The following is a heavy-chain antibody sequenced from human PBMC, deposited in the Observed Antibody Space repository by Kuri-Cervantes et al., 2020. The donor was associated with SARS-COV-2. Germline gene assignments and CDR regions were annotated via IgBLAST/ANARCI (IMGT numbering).Heavy chain of an antibody. CDR1: GFTFSSYG. Sequence: GESLKISCAASGFTFSSYGMHWVRQAPGKGLEWVAFIRYDGSNKYYADSVKGRFTISRDNSKNTLYLQMNSLRAEDTAVYYCAKDPEATVTYYYYYGMDVWGQGTTVTVSS. D-gene: IGHD4-17*01. J-gene: IGHJ6*02. CDR2: IRYDGSNK. V-gene: IGHV3-30*02. CDR3: AKDPEATVTYYYYYGMDV.